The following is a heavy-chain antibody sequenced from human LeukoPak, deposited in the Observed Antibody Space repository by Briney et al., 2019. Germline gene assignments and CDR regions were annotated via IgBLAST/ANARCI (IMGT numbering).Heavy chain of an antibody. CDR2: INHSGST. D-gene: IGHD6-19*01. Sequence: PSETLSLTCAVYGGSFSGYYWSWIRQPPGKGLEWIGEINHSGSTNYNPSLKSRVTISVDTSKNQFSLKLSSVTAADAAVYYCARGPSSGWYARYFDLWGRGTLVTVSS. V-gene: IGHV4-34*01. J-gene: IGHJ2*01. CDR3: ARGPSSGWYARYFDL. CDR1: GGSFSGYY.